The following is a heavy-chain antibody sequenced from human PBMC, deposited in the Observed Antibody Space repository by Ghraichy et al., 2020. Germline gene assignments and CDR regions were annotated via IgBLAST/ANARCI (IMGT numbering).Heavy chain of an antibody. J-gene: IGHJ5*02. CDR2: MSAHGGTV. Sequence: GGSLRLSCAASGFTFASFGISWVRQAPGKGLEWVCGMSAHGGTVEYADSVKGRFTISSDNSKGTVSLQLVRLRGEDTSLYYCVKDETVMIVSHDLWGQGTRFIVTA. CDR3: VKDETVMIVSHDL. D-gene: IGHD2-21*01. V-gene: IGHV3-23*01. CDR1: GFTFASFG.